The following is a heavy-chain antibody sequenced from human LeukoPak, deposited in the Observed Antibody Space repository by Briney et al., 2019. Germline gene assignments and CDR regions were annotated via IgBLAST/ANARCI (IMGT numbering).Heavy chain of an antibody. J-gene: IGHJ4*02. D-gene: IGHD3-10*01. Sequence: PGRSLRLSCAASGFSFSTYAMHWVRQAPGKGLEWVALIWHDASHTFYTDSVKGRFTISRDNSKNTVYLQMNSLRAEDTAVYFCARAGHGSIIYFDYWGQGTLVTVSS. V-gene: IGHV3-33*01. CDR1: GFSFSTYA. CDR3: ARAGHGSIIYFDY. CDR2: IWHDASHT.